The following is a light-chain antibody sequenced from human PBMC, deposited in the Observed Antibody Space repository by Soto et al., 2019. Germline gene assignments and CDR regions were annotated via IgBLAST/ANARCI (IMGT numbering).Light chain of an antibody. Sequence: EIVLTPSPGTLSLSPGERATLSCRASQSVSSSYFAWYQQKPGQAPRLLIYDASRATGIPDRVSGSGSGTNFTFTSTILEHEEFAVYYCQHYGTSALFGPGTKVDI. CDR1: QSVSSSY. J-gene: IGKJ3*01. CDR2: DAS. CDR3: QHYGTSAL. V-gene: IGKV3-20*01.